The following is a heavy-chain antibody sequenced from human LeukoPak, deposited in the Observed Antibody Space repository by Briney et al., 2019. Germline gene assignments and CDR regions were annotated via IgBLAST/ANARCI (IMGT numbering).Heavy chain of an antibody. CDR2: IYSGGST. CDR3: GRVAGNDYYSYGRDV. Sequence: GGSLRLSCAASGFTVSSNYMSWVRQAPGKGLEWVSVIYSGGSTYYADSVKGRFTISRDNSKNTLYLQMNSLRAEDTAVYYCGRVAGNDYYSYGRDVGGKGPTVP. J-gene: IGHJ6*04. V-gene: IGHV3-66*01. D-gene: IGHD4-23*01. CDR1: GFTVSSNY.